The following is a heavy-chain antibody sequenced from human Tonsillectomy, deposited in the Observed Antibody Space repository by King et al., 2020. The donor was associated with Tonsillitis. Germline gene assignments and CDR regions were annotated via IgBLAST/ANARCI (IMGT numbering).Heavy chain of an antibody. V-gene: IGHV3-30*04. Sequence: VQLVESGGGVVQPGRSLRLSCVVSGFTFSTYAMHWVRQAPGKGLEWVAVISYDGSNKYYADSVKGRFTISRDNSKNTLYLQMNSLSADDTAVYYCARTDGRDYYYYGMDVWGQGTTVTVSS. D-gene: IGHD1-26*01. CDR1: GFTFSTYA. CDR2: ISYDGSNK. CDR3: ARTDGRDYYYYGMDV. J-gene: IGHJ6*02.